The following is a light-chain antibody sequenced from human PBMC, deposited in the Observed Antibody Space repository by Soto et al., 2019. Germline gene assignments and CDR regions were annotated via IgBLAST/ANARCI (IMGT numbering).Light chain of an antibody. Sequence: QSVLTQPPSVSGAPGQRVTISCNGRSSKLGAGYDVHWYQQFPGTAPKLLIYGNSNRASGVPDRFSGSKSGTSASLAITGLQAEDEADYYCQSYDSSLSGNWVFGGGTKLTVL. V-gene: IGLV1-40*01. J-gene: IGLJ3*02. CDR2: GNS. CDR1: SSKLGAGYD. CDR3: QSYDSSLSGNWV.